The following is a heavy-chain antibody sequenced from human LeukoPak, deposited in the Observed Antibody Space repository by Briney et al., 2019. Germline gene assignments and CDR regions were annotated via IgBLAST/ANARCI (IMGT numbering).Heavy chain of an antibody. D-gene: IGHD5-12*01. J-gene: IGHJ4*02. CDR3: AKEIYSGYGSGY. V-gene: IGHV3-30*18. CDR2: ISYDGSNK. Sequence: GGSLRLSCAASGFTFSSYGMHWVRQAPGKGLEWVAVISYDGSNKYYADSVKGRFTISRDNSKNTLYLQMNSLRAEDTAVYYCAKEIYSGYGSGYWGQGTLVTVSS. CDR1: GFTFSSYG.